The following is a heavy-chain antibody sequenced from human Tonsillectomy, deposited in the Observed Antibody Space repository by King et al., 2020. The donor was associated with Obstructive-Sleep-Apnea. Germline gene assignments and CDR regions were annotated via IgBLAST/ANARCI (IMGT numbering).Heavy chain of an antibody. CDR3: ARRRILTGYCRGYYFDF. J-gene: IGHJ4*02. CDR2: ISSSGTTI. V-gene: IGHV3-11*01. D-gene: IGHD3-9*01. Sequence: VQLVESGGGFVKPGGSLRLSCAASGFTFSDHYMSWIRQPPGKGLELISYISSSGTTIHYADSVKGRFTISWDNAKNSLHLQMNSLRVDDTAVYYCARRRILTGYCRGYYFDFWGLGSLVTVSS. CDR1: GFTFSDHY.